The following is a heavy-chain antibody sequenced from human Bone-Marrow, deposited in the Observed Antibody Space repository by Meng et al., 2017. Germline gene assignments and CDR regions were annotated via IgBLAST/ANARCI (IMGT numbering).Heavy chain of an antibody. J-gene: IGHJ4*02. CDR1: GFTLSSYA. Sequence: GQLVGSGGAVVQPGTSLSLSCAPSGFTLSSYAMHWVRQAPGKGLEWVAVISYDGSNNYYADSVKGRFTISRDNSKNTLYLQMNSLRAEDTAVYYCARVHFDYWGQGTLVTVSS. CDR3: ARVHFDY. CDR2: ISYDGSNN. V-gene: IGHV3-30*01.